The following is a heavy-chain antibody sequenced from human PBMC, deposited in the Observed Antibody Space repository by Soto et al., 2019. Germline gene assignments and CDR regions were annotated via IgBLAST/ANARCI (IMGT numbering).Heavy chain of an antibody. CDR2: ISYDGSNK. V-gene: IGHV3-30*18. J-gene: IGHJ6*02. CDR1: GFTFSSSG. Sequence: LRLSCAASGFTFSSSGMHWVRQAPGKGLEWVAVISYDGSNKYYADSVKGRFTISRDNSKNTLYLQMNSLRAEDTAVYYCAKDRQDCSSTSCYDIYYGMDVWGQGTTVTVSS. CDR3: AKDRQDCSSTSCYDIYYGMDV. D-gene: IGHD2-2*01.